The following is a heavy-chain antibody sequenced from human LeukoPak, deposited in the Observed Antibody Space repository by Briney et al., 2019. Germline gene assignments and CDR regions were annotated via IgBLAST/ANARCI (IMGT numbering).Heavy chain of an antibody. J-gene: IGHJ4*02. CDR3: ARGVRGYCSGGSCWLVFDY. CDR1: GSISGYY. D-gene: IGHD2-15*01. CDR2: IYTSGST. V-gene: IGHV4-4*09. Sequence: SETLSLTCTVSGSISGYYWSWIRQPPGKGLEWIGYIYTSGSTNYNPSLKSRVTISVDTSKNQFSLKLSSVTAADTAVYYCARGVRGYCSGGSCWLVFDYWGQGTLVTVSS.